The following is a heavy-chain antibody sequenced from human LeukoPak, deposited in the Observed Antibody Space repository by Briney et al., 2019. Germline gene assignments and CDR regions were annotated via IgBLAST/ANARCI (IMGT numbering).Heavy chain of an antibody. J-gene: IGHJ6*03. V-gene: IGHV3-23*01. CDR3: AKDSGYDSSYYYYMDV. CDR1: GFTFSSYA. CDR2: ISGSGGST. Sequence: GGSLRLSCAASGFTFSSYAMSWVRQAPGKGLEWVSAISGSGGSTYYADSVKGRFTISRANSKNTLYLQMNSLRAEDTAVYYCAKDSGYDSSYYYYMDVWGKGTTVTVSS. D-gene: IGHD5-12*01.